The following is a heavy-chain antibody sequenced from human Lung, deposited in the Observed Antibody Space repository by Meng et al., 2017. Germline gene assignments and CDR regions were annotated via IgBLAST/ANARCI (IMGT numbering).Heavy chain of an antibody. CDR1: GWVFSGYY. V-gene: IGHV4-34*01. J-gene: IGHJ4*02. D-gene: IGHD1-14*01. Sequence: QVQLQQWGAGLLKPSETLSLTCAVLGWVFSGYYWSWIRQPPGKGLEWIGEINHSGSTNYNPSLKSRVTISVDTSKNHFSLKLNSVTAADTAVFYCARGEREPDYWGQGTLVTVSS. CDR3: ARGEREPDY. CDR2: INHSGST.